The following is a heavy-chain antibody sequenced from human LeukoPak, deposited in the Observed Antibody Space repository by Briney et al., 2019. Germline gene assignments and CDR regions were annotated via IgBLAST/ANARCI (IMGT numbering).Heavy chain of an antibody. CDR2: TSYDGSHI. V-gene: IGHV3-30*04. CDR3: ARGRDYCSDY. D-gene: IGHD2-15*01. Sequence: GRSLRLSCAASGFTFSFYAMHCVRQAPGKGLEWVAVTSYDGSHIYYPDSVKGRFTISRDTPKNTLYLQMNSLGPEDTALYYCARGRDYCSDYWGQGTLVTVSS. J-gene: IGHJ4*02. CDR1: GFTFSFYA.